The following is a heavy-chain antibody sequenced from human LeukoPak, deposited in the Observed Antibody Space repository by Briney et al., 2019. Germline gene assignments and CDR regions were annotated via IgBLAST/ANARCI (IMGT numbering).Heavy chain of an antibody. V-gene: IGHV4-59*08. J-gene: IGHJ5*02. CDR3: ARRGLRFSLSGFWFDP. Sequence: PSETLSLTCTVSGGSISSYYWSWIRQPPGKGLEWIGYIYYSGSTNYNPSLKSRVTISVDTSKNQFSLKLSSVTAADTAVYYCARRGLRFSLSGFWFDPWGQGTLVTVSS. CDR2: IYYSGST. CDR1: GGSISSYY. D-gene: IGHD3-3*01.